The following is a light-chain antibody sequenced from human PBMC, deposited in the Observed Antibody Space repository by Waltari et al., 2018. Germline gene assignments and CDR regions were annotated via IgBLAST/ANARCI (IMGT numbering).Light chain of an antibody. CDR2: EVS. V-gene: IGLV2-14*01. Sequence: QSALTQPASVSGSPGQSITISCTGTSSDVGGYHYVSWYQQPPGKAPKLMIYEVSNRPSGVSNRFSGSKSGNTASLTISGLQAEDEADYYCSSYTSSSTLWVFGGGTKLTVL. CDR3: SSYTSSSTLWV. J-gene: IGLJ3*02. CDR1: SSDVGGYHY.